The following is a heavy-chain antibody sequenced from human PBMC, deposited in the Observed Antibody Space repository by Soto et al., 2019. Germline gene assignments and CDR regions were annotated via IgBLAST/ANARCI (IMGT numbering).Heavy chain of an antibody. CDR2: INPSGGST. CDR1: GYTFTSCY. Sequence: ASVKVSCKASGYTFTSCYMRWVRQAPGQGLEWMGIINPSGGSTSYAQKFQGRVTMTRDTSISTAYLQWSSLKASDTAMYYCARDYGSRSYMEFDCWGQGTLVTVSS. CDR3: ARDYGSRSYMEFDC. D-gene: IGHD3-10*01. V-gene: IGHV1-46*01. J-gene: IGHJ4*02.